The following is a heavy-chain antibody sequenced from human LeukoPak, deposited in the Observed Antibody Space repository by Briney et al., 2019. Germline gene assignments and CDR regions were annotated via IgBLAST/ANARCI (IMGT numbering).Heavy chain of an antibody. D-gene: IGHD2-15*01. CDR2: ISGSGGST. J-gene: IGHJ4*02. Sequence: GGSLRLSYAASGFTFSSYAMSWVRQAPGKGLEWVSAISGSGGSTYYADSVKGRFTISRDNSKNTLYLQMNSLRAEDTAVYYCAGRHRYCSGGSCDYWGQGTLVTVSS. CDR3: AGRHRYCSGGSCDY. V-gene: IGHV3-23*01. CDR1: GFTFSSYA.